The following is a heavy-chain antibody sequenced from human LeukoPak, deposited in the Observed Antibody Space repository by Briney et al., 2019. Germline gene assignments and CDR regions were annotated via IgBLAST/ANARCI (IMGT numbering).Heavy chain of an antibody. CDR3: ARVLAYSSSWYVS. V-gene: IGHV4-34*01. CDR2: INLSGST. CDR1: GGSFSGYY. D-gene: IGHD6-13*01. Sequence: SQTLSLTCAVYGGSFSGYYWSWIRHPPGNGLEWIWEINLSGSTNYNPSLTRQVPIPVATFKNQLSLNLNPVTATAPEVYLCARVLAYSSSWYVSWGQRTLVSVPS. J-gene: IGHJ5*01.